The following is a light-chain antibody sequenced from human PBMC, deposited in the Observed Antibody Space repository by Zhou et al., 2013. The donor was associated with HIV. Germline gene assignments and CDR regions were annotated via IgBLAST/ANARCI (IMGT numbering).Light chain of an antibody. J-gene: IGKJ3*01. Sequence: EIVLTQSPGTLSLSPGERATLSCRASQRVSSSYLAWYQQKPGQAPRLLIYGASSRATGIPDRFSGSGSGTEFTLTISSLQSEDFAVYYCQQYNNWLLTFGPGTKVDIK. CDR2: GAS. CDR1: QRVSSSY. V-gene: IGKV3-20*01. CDR3: QQYNNWLLT.